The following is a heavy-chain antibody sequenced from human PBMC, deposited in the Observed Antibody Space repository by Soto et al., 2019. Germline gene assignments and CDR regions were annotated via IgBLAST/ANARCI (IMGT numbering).Heavy chain of an antibody. V-gene: IGHV3-23*01. CDR3: AKDTAMVPYWYFDL. CDR1: GFIFSSYA. Sequence: EVQLLESGGGLVQPGGSLRLSCAASGFIFSSYAMSWVRQAPGKGLEWVSAISGSGGSTYYADSVKGRFTISRDNSKNTLYLQMNSLRAEATAVYYCAKDTAMVPYWYFDLWGRGTLVTVSS. D-gene: IGHD5-18*01. J-gene: IGHJ2*01. CDR2: ISGSGGST.